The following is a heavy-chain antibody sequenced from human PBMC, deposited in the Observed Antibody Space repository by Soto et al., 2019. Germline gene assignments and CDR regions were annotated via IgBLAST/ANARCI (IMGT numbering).Heavy chain of an antibody. J-gene: IGHJ4*02. Sequence: GGSLRLSCAASGFTFSDYYMSWIRQAPGKGLEWVSYISSSGSTIYYADSVKGRFTISRDNAKNSLYLQMNSLRAEDTAVYYCARDSPGYSSSWYSLGQPHDYWGQGTLVTVSS. V-gene: IGHV3-11*01. CDR3: ARDSPGYSSSWYSLGQPHDY. CDR2: ISSSGSTI. CDR1: GFTFSDYY. D-gene: IGHD6-13*01.